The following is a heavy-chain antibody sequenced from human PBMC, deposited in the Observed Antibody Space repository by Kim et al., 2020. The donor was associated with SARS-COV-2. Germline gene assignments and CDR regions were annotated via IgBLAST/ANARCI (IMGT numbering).Heavy chain of an antibody. J-gene: IGHJ3*02. CDR2: IKQDGSEK. CDR3: ARESIAARVRAFDI. V-gene: IGHV3-7*01. Sequence: GGSLRLSCAASGFTFSSYWMSWVRQAPGKGLEWVANIKQDGSEKYYVDSVKGRFTISRDNAKNSLYLQMNSLRAEDTAVYYCARESIAARVRAFDIWGQGTMVTVSS. D-gene: IGHD6-6*01. CDR1: GFTFSSYW.